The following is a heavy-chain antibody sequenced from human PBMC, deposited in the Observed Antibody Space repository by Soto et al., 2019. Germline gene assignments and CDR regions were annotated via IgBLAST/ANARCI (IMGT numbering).Heavy chain of an antibody. CDR3: AKGPPPPYSSTWYYFDS. CDR1: GFTFSSYS. Sequence: GGSLRLSCSASGFTFSSYSMSWVRQAPGKGLESVSAISGSGGSSYYADSVKGRFTISRDNSKNTLYLQMDSLRAEDTAVYYCAKGPPPPYSSTWYYFDSWGQGILVTVSS. D-gene: IGHD6-13*01. J-gene: IGHJ4*02. CDR2: ISGSGGSS. V-gene: IGHV3-23*01.